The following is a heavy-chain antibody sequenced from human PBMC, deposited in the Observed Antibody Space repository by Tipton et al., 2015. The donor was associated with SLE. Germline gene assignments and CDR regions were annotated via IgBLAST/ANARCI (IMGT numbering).Heavy chain of an antibody. Sequence: TLSLTCTVSDGSIRSTNYYWGWIRQPPGKGLEWIGSIFYTGSTYYNPSLKSRVTISVDTSKNQFSLKLSSVTAADTAVYYCAGRRVDYYGMDVWGQGTTVTVSS. D-gene: IGHD2-15*01. CDR1: DGSIRSTNYY. V-gene: IGHV4-39*07. CDR3: AGRRVDYYGMDV. CDR2: IFYTGST. J-gene: IGHJ6*02.